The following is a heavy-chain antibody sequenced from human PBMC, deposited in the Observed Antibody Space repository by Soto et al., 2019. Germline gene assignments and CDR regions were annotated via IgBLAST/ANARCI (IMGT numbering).Heavy chain of an antibody. J-gene: IGHJ6*02. CDR2: ISSSSSYI. Sequence: EVQLVESGGGLVKPGGSLRLSSAASGFTFSSYSMNWVRQAPGKGLEWVSSISSSSSYIYYADSVKGRFTISRDNAKNSLYLQMNSLRAEDTAVYYCARSVAARNYYYYGMEVWGQGTTVTVSS. CDR1: GFTFSSYS. V-gene: IGHV3-21*01. CDR3: ARSVAARNYYYYGMEV. D-gene: IGHD2-15*01.